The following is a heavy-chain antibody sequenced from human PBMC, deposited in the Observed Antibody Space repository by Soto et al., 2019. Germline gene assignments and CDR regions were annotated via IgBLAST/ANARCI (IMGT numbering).Heavy chain of an antibody. V-gene: IGHV4-34*01. J-gene: IGHJ1*01. D-gene: IGHD2-2*01. Sequence: SETLSLTCAVYGGSFSGYYWTWIRQPPGTGLEWIGEINHSGSTNYNPSLKSRVTISVDTSKNQFSLKLTSVTAADTGAYYCARGSSTASWLLQYWGQRSPVTVSS. CDR1: GGSFSGYY. CDR3: ARGSSTASWLLQY. CDR2: INHSGST.